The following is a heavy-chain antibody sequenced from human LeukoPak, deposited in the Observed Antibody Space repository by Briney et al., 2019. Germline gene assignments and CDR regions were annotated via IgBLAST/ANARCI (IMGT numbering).Heavy chain of an antibody. V-gene: IGHV3-30*04. J-gene: IGHJ4*02. Sequence: GGSLRLSCAASGFTFSSNAMHWVRQAPGKGLEWVAATSYDERNKYYGDSVRGRFTISRDSSKNTLYLQMNSLRVEDTALYYCARGWDNNDSSGYSAWGQGTLVTVSS. CDR1: GFTFSSNA. CDR3: ARGWDNNDSSGYSA. D-gene: IGHD3-22*01. CDR2: TSYDERNK.